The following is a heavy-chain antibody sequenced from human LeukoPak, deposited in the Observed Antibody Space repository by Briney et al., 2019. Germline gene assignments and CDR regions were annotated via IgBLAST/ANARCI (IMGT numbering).Heavy chain of an antibody. V-gene: IGHV3-30*03. CDR2: ISHDGSSE. Sequence: PGRSLRLSCAASGFTFSNYAMHWVRQAPGEGLEWVALISHDGSSEYYGDSMKGRFTISRDNSRNTFYLQMNSLRAEDTAVYYCASRFEWLSSFDYWGQGTLVTVSS. D-gene: IGHD3-3*01. CDR3: ASRFEWLSSFDY. CDR1: GFTFSNYA. J-gene: IGHJ4*02.